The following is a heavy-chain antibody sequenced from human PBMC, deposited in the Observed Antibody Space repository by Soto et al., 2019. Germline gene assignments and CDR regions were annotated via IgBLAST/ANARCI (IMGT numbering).Heavy chain of an antibody. Sequence: PGGSLRLSCAASGFTFSSYDMHWVRQATGKGLEWVSAIGTAGDTYYPGSVKGRFTISRENAKNSLYLQMNSLRAGDTAVYYCARGPTGEAARDAFDIWGQGTMVTVSS. D-gene: IGHD6-6*01. J-gene: IGHJ3*02. CDR1: GFTFSSYD. CDR3: ARGPTGEAARDAFDI. V-gene: IGHV3-13*01. CDR2: IGTAGDT.